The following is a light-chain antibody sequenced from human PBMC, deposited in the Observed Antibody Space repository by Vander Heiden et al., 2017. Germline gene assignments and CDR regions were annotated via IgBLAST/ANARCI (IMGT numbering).Light chain of an antibody. Sequence: DLTQPVSVSGSPGQSITISCTGTSSEVGSYNLVSWYQQHPGKAPKLMIYEVSKRPSGVSNRFSGSKSGNTASLTISGLQAEDEADYYCCAYAGSSTVVFGGGTKLTVL. CDR3: CAYAGSSTVV. CDR2: EVS. J-gene: IGLJ2*01. V-gene: IGLV2-23*02. CDR1: SSEVGSYNL.